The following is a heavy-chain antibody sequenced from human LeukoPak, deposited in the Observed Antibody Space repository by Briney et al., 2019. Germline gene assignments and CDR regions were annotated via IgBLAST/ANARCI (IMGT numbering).Heavy chain of an antibody. CDR1: GFTFSYYG. D-gene: IGHD5-18*01. V-gene: IGHV3-30*02. Sequence: GGSLRLSCAASGFTFSYYGIHWVRHTPGKGLEWVAFIRYDGSNKQYADSVKGRFTISRDNAKNSLYLQMNSLRAEDTAVYYCARAERYSTPFDSWGQGTLVTVSS. CDR3: ARAERYSTPFDS. J-gene: IGHJ4*02. CDR2: IRYDGSNK.